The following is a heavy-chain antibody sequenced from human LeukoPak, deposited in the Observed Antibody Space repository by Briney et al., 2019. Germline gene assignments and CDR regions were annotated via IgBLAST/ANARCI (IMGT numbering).Heavy chain of an antibody. V-gene: IGHV1-69*01. Sequence: GASVKVSCKASGGTFSSYAISWVRQAPGQGLEWMGGIIPIFGTANYAQKFQGRDTITADESTSTAYMELSSLRSEDTAVYYCASAPSIVGATAADYWGQGTLVTVSS. CDR3: ASAPSIVGATAADY. CDR2: IIPIFGTA. J-gene: IGHJ4*02. D-gene: IGHD1-26*01. CDR1: GGTFSSYA.